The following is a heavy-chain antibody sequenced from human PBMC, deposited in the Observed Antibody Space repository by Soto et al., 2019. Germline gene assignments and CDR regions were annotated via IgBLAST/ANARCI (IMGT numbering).Heavy chain of an antibody. CDR3: ARGGIIWYYFDY. J-gene: IGHJ4*02. CDR1: GFTFSSYS. D-gene: IGHD3-10*01. CDR2: ISSSSSYI. V-gene: IGHV3-21*01. Sequence: EVQLVESGGGLVKPGGSLRLSCAASGFTFSSYSMNWVRQAPGKGLEWVSSISSSSSYIYYADSVKGRFTISRDNAKNSLYLQMNSLRAEDTAVYYCARGGIIWYYFDYWGQGTLVTVSS.